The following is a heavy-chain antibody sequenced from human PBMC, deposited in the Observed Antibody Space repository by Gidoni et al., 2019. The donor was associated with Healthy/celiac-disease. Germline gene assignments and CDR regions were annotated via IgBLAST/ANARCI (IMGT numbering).Heavy chain of an antibody. D-gene: IGHD2-2*01. CDR1: GFAFSIYG. Sequence: QVQLVESGGGVVKPGRSLGLYCAASGFAFSIYGMHWVRQAPGKGLEWVAVIWYDGSNKYYADSVKGRFTISRDNSKNTLYLQMNSLRAEDTAVYYCARWAVVVPAARHYYGMDVWGQGTTVTVSS. CDR3: ARWAVVVPAARHYYGMDV. J-gene: IGHJ6*02. V-gene: IGHV3-33*01. CDR2: IWYDGSNK.